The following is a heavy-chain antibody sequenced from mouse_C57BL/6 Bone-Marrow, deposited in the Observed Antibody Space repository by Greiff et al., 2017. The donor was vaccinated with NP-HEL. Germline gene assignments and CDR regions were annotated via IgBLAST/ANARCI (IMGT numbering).Heavy chain of an antibody. Sequence: DVMLVESGGGLVQPKGSLKLSCAASGFTFNTYAMHWVRQAPGKGLEWVARIRSKSSNYATYYADSVKDRFTISRDDSQSMLYLQMINLKTEDTAMYYCVRERGYGPGFAYWGKGTLVTVSA. J-gene: IGHJ3*01. V-gene: IGHV10-3*01. CDR1: GFTFNTYA. D-gene: IGHD1-1*02. CDR3: VRERGYGPGFAY. CDR2: IRSKSSNYAT.